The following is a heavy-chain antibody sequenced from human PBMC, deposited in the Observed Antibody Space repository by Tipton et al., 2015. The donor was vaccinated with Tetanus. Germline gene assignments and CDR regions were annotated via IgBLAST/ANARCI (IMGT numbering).Heavy chain of an antibody. CDR2: IDYSGST. CDR3: ARCPYGGVSGTLYY. D-gene: IGHD4-23*01. V-gene: IGHV4-59*01. J-gene: IGHJ4*02. CDR1: GGSISSYY. Sequence: TLSLTCTVSGGSISSYYWSWVRQPPGKGLEWIGYIDYSGSTNYNPSLKSRVTISIDTSKKQFSLNLSSVTAADTVVYFCARCPYGGVSGTLYYWGQGILVTVSS.